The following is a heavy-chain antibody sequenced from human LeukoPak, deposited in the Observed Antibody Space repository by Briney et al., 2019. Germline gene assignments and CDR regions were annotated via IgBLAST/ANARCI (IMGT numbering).Heavy chain of an antibody. CDR3: ARADLTLRLRGVIIKPNNWFDP. CDR2: MNPNSGNT. V-gene: IGHV1-8*02. J-gene: IGHJ5*02. D-gene: IGHD3-10*01. CDR1: GGTFSSYA. Sequence: ASVKVSCKASGGTFSSYAISWVRQATGQGLEWMGWMNPNSGNTGYAQKFQGRVTMTRNTSISTAYMELSSLRSEDTAVYYCARADLTLRLRGVIIKPNNWFDPWGQGTLVTVSS.